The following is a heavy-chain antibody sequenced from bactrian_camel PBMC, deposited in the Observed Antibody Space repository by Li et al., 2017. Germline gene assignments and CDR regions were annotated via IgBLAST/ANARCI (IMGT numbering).Heavy chain of an antibody. CDR2: IASGGGFT. J-gene: IGHJ6*01. Sequence: VQLVESGGDLVRPGGSLRLSCAASGYTDSSGCMGWFRQAPGKEREGLAFIASGGGFTYYTDSVKGRFTISLDNAKKTLYLQMNSLKPEDTAIYYCSAARYYRLGGECRWSDFDYWGQGTQVTVS. CDR3: SAARYYRLGGECRWSDFDY. V-gene: IGHV3S40*01. D-gene: IGHD3*01. CDR1: GYTDSSGC.